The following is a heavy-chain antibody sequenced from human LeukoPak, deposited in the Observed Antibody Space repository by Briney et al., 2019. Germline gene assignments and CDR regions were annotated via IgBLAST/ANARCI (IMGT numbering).Heavy chain of an antibody. CDR1: ALTFSKYT. V-gene: IGHV3-23*01. Sequence: GRSLRLSCEASALTFSKYTLKWVSRDPGKGRECVALVGPDGDDRFYADSVRGRFTISRDNSNNKMFLQMNSLGAEDTATYYCARSSGGSRPHSRIFDFWGQGTVVTVSS. J-gene: IGHJ4*02. CDR3: ARSSGGSRPHSRIFDF. D-gene: IGHD5-18*01. CDR2: VGPDGDDR.